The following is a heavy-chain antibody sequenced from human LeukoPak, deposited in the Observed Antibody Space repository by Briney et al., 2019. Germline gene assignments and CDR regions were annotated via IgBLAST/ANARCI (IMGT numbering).Heavy chain of an antibody. V-gene: IGHV3-23*01. D-gene: IGHD3-22*01. CDR2: VSGSGGST. CDR1: GFTFSSYA. J-gene: IGHJ3*02. Sequence: GGSLRLSCAASGFTFSSYAMSWVRQAPGKGLEWVSAVSGSGGSTYYADSVKGRFTISRDNSKNTLYLQMKSLRAEDTAVYYCAKWGYYDSSGYPDAFDIWGQGTMVTVSS. CDR3: AKWGYYDSSGYPDAFDI.